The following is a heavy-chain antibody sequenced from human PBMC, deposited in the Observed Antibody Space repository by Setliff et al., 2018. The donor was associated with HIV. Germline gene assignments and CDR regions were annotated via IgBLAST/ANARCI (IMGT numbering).Heavy chain of an antibody. Sequence: PSETLSLTCTVSGGSITSSTYYWDWIRQPPGKGLEWIGSIFYSGSTYYNPSFKSRVTISIDTSKNQFSLRLSSVTAADTAVYYCARDHKYYYDSSGLDYWGQGTLVTVSS. V-gene: IGHV4-39*07. D-gene: IGHD3-22*01. J-gene: IGHJ4*02. CDR3: ARDHKYYYDSSGLDY. CDR2: IFYSGST. CDR1: GGSITSSTYY.